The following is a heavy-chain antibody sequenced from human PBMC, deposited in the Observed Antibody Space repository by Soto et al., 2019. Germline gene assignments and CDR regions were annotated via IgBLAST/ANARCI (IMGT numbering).Heavy chain of an antibody. CDR2: ISYDGSNK. CDR3: ARDITAGGFSWYYYYYGMDV. CDR1: GFTFSSYA. J-gene: IGHJ6*02. V-gene: IGHV3-30-3*01. Sequence: QVQLVESGGGVVQPGRSLRLSCAASGFTFSSYAMYWVRQAPGKGLEWVAVISYDGSNKYYADSVKGRFTISRDNSKNTLYLQMNSLRPEDTAVYYCARDITAGGFSWYYYYYGMDVWGQGTTVTVSS. D-gene: IGHD1-20*01.